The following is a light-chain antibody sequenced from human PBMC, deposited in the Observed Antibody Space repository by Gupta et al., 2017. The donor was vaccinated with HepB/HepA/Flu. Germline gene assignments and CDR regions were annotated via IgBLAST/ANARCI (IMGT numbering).Light chain of an antibody. CDR3: SSYAGSNNVV. J-gene: IGLJ2*01. CDR1: SSDVGGYNH. CDR2: EVN. V-gene: IGLV2-8*01. Sequence: VPISCTGTSSDVGGYNHVSWYQQHPGTAPKLMIFEVNQRPSGVPDRFSGSKSGNTASLTVSGRQADDEANYYCSSYAGSNNVVFGGGTKLTVL.